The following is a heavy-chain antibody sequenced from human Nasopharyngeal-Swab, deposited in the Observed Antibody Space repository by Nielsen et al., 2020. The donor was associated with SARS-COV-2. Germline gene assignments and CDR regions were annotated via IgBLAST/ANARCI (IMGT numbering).Heavy chain of an antibody. J-gene: IGHJ4*02. D-gene: IGHD5-24*01. Sequence: ASVKVSCKASGYTFTNYAITWVRQVPGQGLEWVGWISGDNGNTNYAQKVRGRATMTTDTSTSTAYLELRSLRSDDTAIYYCAKDEAWVFVGPNTEMSLFHWGQGTLVTVSS. V-gene: IGHV1-18*01. CDR3: AKDEAWVFVGPNTEMSLFH. CDR1: GYTFTNYA. CDR2: ISGDNGNT.